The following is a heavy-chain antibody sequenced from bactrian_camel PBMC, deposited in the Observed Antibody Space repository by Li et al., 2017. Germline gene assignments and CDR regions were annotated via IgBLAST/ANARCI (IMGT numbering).Heavy chain of an antibody. D-gene: IGHD5*01. J-gene: IGHJ6*01. V-gene: IGHV3S40*01. CDR3: AARFQGGFGYGGLCTDVLADFPY. CDR2: ISSVGLVT. CDR1: GFTEGTNC. Sequence: QLVESGGGSVQAGGSLRLSCEVSGFTEGTNCIGWFRQAPGEEREGVAAISSVGLVTDYVDSVKGRFTISKDKRRHTLVLQMNSLKPDDTAMYYCAARFQGGFGYGGLCTDVLADFPYWGQGTQVTVS.